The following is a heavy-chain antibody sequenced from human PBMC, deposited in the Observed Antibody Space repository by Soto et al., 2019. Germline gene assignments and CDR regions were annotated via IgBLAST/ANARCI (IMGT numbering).Heavy chain of an antibody. CDR2: VDPSDSYV. CDR3: TKGATSPCDS. D-gene: IGHD3-16*01. V-gene: IGHV5-51*01. Sequence: ASLTISFQCTGYRFSSSWIGWVVQKPGKGLEWLGNVDPSDSYVRYSPGFAGQVTISADNSINTPYLQLLNLKASDTPLYYCTKGATSPCDSWAQGTRGTGSS. CDR1: GYRFSSSW. J-gene: IGHJ4*02.